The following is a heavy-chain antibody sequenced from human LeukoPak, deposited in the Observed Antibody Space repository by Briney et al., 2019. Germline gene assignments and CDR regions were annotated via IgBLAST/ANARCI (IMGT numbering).Heavy chain of an antibody. CDR1: GFTFSNYG. V-gene: IGHV3-30*18. Sequence: GGSLRLSRAASGFTFSNYGMHWVRQAPGKGLEWVTLISYDGSNKYYADSVKGRFTISRDNSKNTLYLQMNSLRAEDTAVYYCAKDYRPHDFWSGLVDYWGQGTLVTVSS. CDR2: ISYDGSNK. J-gene: IGHJ4*02. CDR3: AKDYRPHDFWSGLVDY. D-gene: IGHD3-3*01.